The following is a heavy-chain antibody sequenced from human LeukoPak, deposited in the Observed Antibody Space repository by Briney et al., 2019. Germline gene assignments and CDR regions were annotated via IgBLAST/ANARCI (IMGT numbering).Heavy chain of an antibody. CDR2: IYSGGST. J-gene: IGHJ6*02. Sequence: GGSLRLSCAASGFTVSSNYMSWVRQAPGKGLEWVSVIYSGGSTYYADSVKGRFTISRDNSKNTLYLQMNSLRAEDTAVYYCASDSMVRSRYHYGMDVWGQGTTVTVSS. CDR3: ASDSMVRSRYHYGMDV. D-gene: IGHD3-10*01. CDR1: GFTVSSNY. V-gene: IGHV3-66*01.